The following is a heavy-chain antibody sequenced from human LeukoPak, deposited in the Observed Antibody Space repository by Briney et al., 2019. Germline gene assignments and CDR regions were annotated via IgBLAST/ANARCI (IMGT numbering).Heavy chain of an antibody. D-gene: IGHD3-10*01. J-gene: IGHJ4*02. CDR2: IIPIFGTA. Sequence: SVEVSCKASGGTFSSYAISWVRQAPGQGLEWMGRIIPIFGTANYAQKFQGRVTTTTDESTSTAYMELSSLRSEDTAVYYCARDRGIYGSGSYSKDYWGQGTLVTVSS. CDR3: ARDRGIYGSGSYSKDY. V-gene: IGHV1-69*05. CDR1: GGTFSSYA.